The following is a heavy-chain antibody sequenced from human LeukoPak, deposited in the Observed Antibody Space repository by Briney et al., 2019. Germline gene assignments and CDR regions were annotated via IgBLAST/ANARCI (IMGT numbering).Heavy chain of an antibody. D-gene: IGHD3-10*01. CDR2: ISAYNGNT. V-gene: IGHV1-18*04. CDR3: ARDWPDYYGSGSYYMFDP. CDR1: GYTFTSYG. J-gene: IGHJ5*02. Sequence: ASVNVSCRASGYTFTSYGISWVRQAPGQGLEWMGWISAYNGNTNYAQKLQGRVTMTTDTSTSTAYMELRSLRSDDTAVYYCARDWPDYYGSGSYYMFDPWGQGTLVTVSS.